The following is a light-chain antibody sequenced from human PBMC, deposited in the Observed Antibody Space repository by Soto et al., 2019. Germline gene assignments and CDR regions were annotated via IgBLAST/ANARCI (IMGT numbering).Light chain of an antibody. CDR3: QQSFTTPHT. CDR1: QTVSSN. CDR2: DAS. J-gene: IGKJ2*01. V-gene: IGKV3-15*01. Sequence: EIVMTQSPDALSVSPGEGATLSCRASQTVSSNLAWYQQKPGQAPRLLIYDASTRATGIPARFSGSGSGTEFTLIISSLQPEDFATYYCQQSFTTPHTFGQGTRLEI.